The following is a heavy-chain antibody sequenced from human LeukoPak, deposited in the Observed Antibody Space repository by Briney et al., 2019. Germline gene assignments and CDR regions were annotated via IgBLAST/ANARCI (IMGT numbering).Heavy chain of an antibody. CDR2: MNPNSGNT. Sequence: GASVKVSCKASGYTFTSYGISWVRQATGQGLEWMGWMNPNSGNTGYAQKFQGRVTMTRNTSISTVYMELSSLRSEDTAVYYCAREFRGYSDYWGQGTLVTVSS. V-gene: IGHV1-8*02. D-gene: IGHD2-2*03. CDR3: AREFRGYSDY. CDR1: GYTFTSYG. J-gene: IGHJ4*02.